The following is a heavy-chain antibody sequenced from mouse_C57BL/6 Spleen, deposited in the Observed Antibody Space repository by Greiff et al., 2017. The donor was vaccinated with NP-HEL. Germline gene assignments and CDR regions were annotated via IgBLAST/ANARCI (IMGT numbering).Heavy chain of an antibody. D-gene: IGHD1-1*01. CDR3: TGGYGSSYEYFDV. CDR1: GYTFTSYW. Sequence: VHVKQSGTVLARPGASVKMSCKTSGYTFTSYWMHWVKQRPGQGLEWIGAIYPGNSDTSYNQKFKGKAKLTAVTSASTAYMELSSLTNEDSAVYYCTGGYGSSYEYFDVWGTGTTVTVSS. V-gene: IGHV1-5*01. J-gene: IGHJ1*03. CDR2: IYPGNSDT.